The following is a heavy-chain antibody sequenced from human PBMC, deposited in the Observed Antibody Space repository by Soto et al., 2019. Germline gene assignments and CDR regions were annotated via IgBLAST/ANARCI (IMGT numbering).Heavy chain of an antibody. D-gene: IGHD1-26*01. CDR3: ARGGRRSGSYADAFDI. J-gene: IGHJ3*02. CDR1: GLAFSTHW. CDR2: INQDGTEK. Sequence: PGGSLRLSCAASGLAFSTHWMTWVRQAPGKGLEWVANINQDGTEKYYVDSVKGRFTISRDNAKNSLYLQMNSLRAEDTAVYYCARGGRRSGSYADAFDIWGQGTMVTVSS. V-gene: IGHV3-7*03.